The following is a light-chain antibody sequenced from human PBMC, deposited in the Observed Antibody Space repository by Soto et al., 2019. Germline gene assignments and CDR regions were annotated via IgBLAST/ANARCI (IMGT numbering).Light chain of an antibody. CDR3: YSYTTSGTYV. CDR1: SSDVGGYKY. J-gene: IGLJ1*01. V-gene: IGLV2-14*01. Sequence: QSVLAQPASVSGSPGQSIAISCTGTSSDVGGYKYVSWYQQHPAKVPKLMIYDVSNRPSGVSDRFSGSKSGNTASLTISGLQAEDEDDYYCYSYTTSGTYVFGTGTKVTVL. CDR2: DVS.